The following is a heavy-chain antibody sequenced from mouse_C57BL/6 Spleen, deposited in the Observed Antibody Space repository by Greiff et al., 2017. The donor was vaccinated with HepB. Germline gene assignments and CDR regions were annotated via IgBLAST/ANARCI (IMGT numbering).Heavy chain of an antibody. CDR1: GYTFTDYE. Sequence: VKLQESGAELVRPGASVTLSCKASGYTFTDYEMHWVKQTPVHGLEWIGAIDPETGGTAYNQKFKGKAILTADKSSSTAYMELRSLTSEDSAVYYCTRNYGRRYYFDYWGQGTTLTVSS. V-gene: IGHV1-15*01. J-gene: IGHJ2*01. CDR3: TRNYGRRYYFDY. CDR2: IDPETGGT. D-gene: IGHD1-1*01.